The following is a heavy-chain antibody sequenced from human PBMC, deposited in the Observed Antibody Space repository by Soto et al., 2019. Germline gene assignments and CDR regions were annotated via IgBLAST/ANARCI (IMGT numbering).Heavy chain of an antibody. CDR3: SKDSGKRYYYYYMDV. Sequence: GGSLRLSCAASGFTFDDYAMHWVRQAPGKGLEWVSGISWNSGSIGYADSVKGRFTISRENGKNSLYLQMNSPRAEDTALYFCSKDSGKRYYYYYMDVWGKGTTVTVSS. CDR1: GFTFDDYA. V-gene: IGHV3-9*01. J-gene: IGHJ6*03. CDR2: ISWNSGSI.